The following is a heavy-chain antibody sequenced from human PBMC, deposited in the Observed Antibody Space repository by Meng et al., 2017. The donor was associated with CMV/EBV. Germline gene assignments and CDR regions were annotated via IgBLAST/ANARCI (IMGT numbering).Heavy chain of an antibody. J-gene: IGHJ6*02. D-gene: IGHD4-11*01. CDR2: IYYSGST. Sequence: SETLSLTCTVSGGSVSSGSYDWSWIRQPPGKGLEWIGYIYYSGSTNYNPSLKSRVTISVDTSKTQFSLKLSSVTAADTAVYYCAIMTTYYYYGIDVWGQGTTVTVSS. CDR3: AIMTTYYYYGIDV. V-gene: IGHV4-61*01. CDR1: GGSVSSGSYD.